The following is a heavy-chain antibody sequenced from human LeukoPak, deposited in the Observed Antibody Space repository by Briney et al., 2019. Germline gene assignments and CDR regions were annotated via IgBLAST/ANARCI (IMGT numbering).Heavy chain of an antibody. J-gene: IGHJ4*02. CDR3: ASVCLVVVPAAMHGGDY. V-gene: IGHV3-30*04. Sequence: GRSLRLSCAAYGFTFSSYAMHWVRQAPGKGLEWVAVISYDGSNKYYADSVKGRFTISRDNSKNTLYLQMNSLRAEDTAVYYCASVCLVVVPAAMHGGDYWGQGPLVTVSS. CDR1: GFTFSSYA. D-gene: IGHD2-2*01. CDR2: ISYDGSNK.